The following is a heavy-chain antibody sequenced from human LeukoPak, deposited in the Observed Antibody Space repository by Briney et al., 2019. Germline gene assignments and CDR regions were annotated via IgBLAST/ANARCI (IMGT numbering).Heavy chain of an antibody. V-gene: IGHV4-39*07. CDR1: GGSISSGGYY. CDR3: ARASCSGGSCYSPGPYYYYYGMDV. Sequence: SQTLSLTCTVSGGSISSGGYYWSCIRQPPGKGLEWIGSIYYSGSTYYNPSLKSRVTISVDTSKNQFSLKLSSVTAADTAVYYCARASCSGGSCYSPGPYYYYYGMDVWGQGTTVTVSS. D-gene: IGHD2-15*01. CDR2: IYYSGST. J-gene: IGHJ6*02.